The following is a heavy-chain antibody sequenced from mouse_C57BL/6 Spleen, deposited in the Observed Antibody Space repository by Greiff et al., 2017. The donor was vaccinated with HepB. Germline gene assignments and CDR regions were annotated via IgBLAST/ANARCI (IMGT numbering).Heavy chain of an antibody. Sequence: VKLVESGAELVRPGASVKLSCKASGYTFTDYYINWVKQRPGQGLEWIARIYPGSGNTYYNEKFKGKATLTAEKSSSTAYMQLSSLTSEDSAVYFCARYGNYVGFDYWGQGTTLTVSS. J-gene: IGHJ2*01. CDR2: IYPGSGNT. CDR3: ARYGNYVGFDY. CDR1: GYTFTDYY. V-gene: IGHV1-76*01. D-gene: IGHD2-1*01.